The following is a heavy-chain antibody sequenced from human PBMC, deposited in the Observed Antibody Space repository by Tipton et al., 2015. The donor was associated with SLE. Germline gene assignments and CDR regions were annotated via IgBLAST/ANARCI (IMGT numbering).Heavy chain of an antibody. D-gene: IGHD5-12*01. J-gene: IGHJ6*03. Sequence: GLVKPSGTLSLTCALYGGSLNGYYWSWIRQPPGKGLEWIGEVNYTGSTNYVPSLKSRVTISVDTSKNQFSLKLSSVTAADTAVYYCARVYGYDDYYYYVDVWGKGTTVTVSS. CDR1: GGSLNGYY. V-gene: IGHV4-34*01. CDR3: ARVYGYDDYYYYVDV. CDR2: VNYTGST.